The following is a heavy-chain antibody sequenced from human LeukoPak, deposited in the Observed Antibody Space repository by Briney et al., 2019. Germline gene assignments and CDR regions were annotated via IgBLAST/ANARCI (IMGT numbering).Heavy chain of an antibody. CDR2: IYHNGDT. V-gene: IGHV4-39*01. J-gene: IGHJ4*02. CDR3: ARLWSHSKTEDY. D-gene: IGHD3-16*01. CDR1: GDSMSSGLYA. Sequence: SETLSLTCTVSGDSMSSGLYAWGWLRQPPGEGLEWIGNIYHNGDTYYNPSLRSRVTISVDTSENQFSLNLRSVTAADTAVYYCARLWSHSKTEDYWGQGTVVTVSS.